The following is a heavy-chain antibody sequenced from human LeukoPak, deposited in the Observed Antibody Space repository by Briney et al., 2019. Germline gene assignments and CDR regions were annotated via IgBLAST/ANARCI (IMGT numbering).Heavy chain of an antibody. J-gene: IGHJ6*02. CDR3: ARVYYDFWSGYRYYYGMDV. V-gene: IGHV4-59*01. CDR1: GGSFSGYY. CDR2: IYYSGST. Sequence: PSETLSLTCAVYGGSFSGYYWSWIRQPPGKGLEWIGYIYYSGSTNYNPSLKSRVTISVDTSKNQFSLKLSSVTAADTAVYYCARVYYDFWSGYRYYYGMDVWGQGTTVTVSS. D-gene: IGHD3-3*01.